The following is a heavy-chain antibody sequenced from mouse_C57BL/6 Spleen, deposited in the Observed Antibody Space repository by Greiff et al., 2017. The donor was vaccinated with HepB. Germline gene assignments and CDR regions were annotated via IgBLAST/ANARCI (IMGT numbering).Heavy chain of an antibody. CDR1: GYTFTSYW. CDR3: AIYSNHVGFAY. V-gene: IGHV1-55*01. D-gene: IGHD2-5*01. CDR2: IYPGSGST. Sequence: QVQLQQSGAELVKPGASVKMSCKASGYTFTSYWITWVKQRPGQGLEWIGDIYPGSGSTNYNEKFKSKATLTVDTSASTAYMQLSSLTSEDSAVYYCAIYSNHVGFAYWGQGTLVTVSA. J-gene: IGHJ3*01.